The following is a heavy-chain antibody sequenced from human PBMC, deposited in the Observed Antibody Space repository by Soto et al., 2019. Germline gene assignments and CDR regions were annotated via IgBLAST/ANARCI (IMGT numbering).Heavy chain of an antibody. CDR1: GYTFTSHY. V-gene: IGHV1-46*01. CDR3: ARDSMLAY. Sequence: ASVKVSCKTSGYTFTSHYIHWVRQAPGQGLEWMGIINSSGGGTSYAQKFQGRVTMTRDTSTSTVYLELSSLKPEDTAVYYCARDSMLAYWGQGTLVTAPQ. CDR2: INSSGGGT. J-gene: IGHJ4*02. D-gene: IGHD2-8*01.